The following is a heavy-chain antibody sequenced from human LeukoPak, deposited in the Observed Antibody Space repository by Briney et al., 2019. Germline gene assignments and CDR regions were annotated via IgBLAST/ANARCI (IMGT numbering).Heavy chain of an antibody. CDR3: VKYIKLPT. CDR1: GFNFITAA. CDR2: IGSSGGSP. V-gene: IGHV3-23*01. D-gene: IGHD5-24*01. Sequence: PGGSLRLSCAAPGFNFITAAMTWVRQAPGKGLEWVSLIGSSGGSPSYADSVKGRFTISRDNSNPTLSLQMNSLRVEEPAIYSWVKYIKLPTWCLGATVTVSS. J-gene: IGHJ3*01.